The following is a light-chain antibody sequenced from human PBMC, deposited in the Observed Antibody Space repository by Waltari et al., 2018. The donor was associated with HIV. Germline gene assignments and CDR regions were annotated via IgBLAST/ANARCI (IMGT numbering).Light chain of an antibody. CDR1: QNISRW. J-gene: IGKJ2*01. CDR3: QQTKTFPLD. CDR2: AAS. V-gene: IGKV1-12*01. Sequence: DIQMTQSPSSVSASLGDRVTITCRASQNISRWVAWYQKKPGKAPNLFIYAASSLQSGVPPRFSGSGSGTDFTLTINSLQSEDSATYYCQQTKTFPLDFGQGTKLEI.